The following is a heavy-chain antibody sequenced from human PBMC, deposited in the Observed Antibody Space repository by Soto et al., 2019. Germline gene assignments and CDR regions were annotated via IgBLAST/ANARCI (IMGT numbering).Heavy chain of an antibody. V-gene: IGHV4-39*01. CDR1: GGSISSSSYF. D-gene: IGHD4-17*01. J-gene: IGHJ4*02. CDR2: MYYSGTT. Sequence: PSETLSLTCTVSGGSISSSSYFWGWIRQPPGKGLEWIGSMYYSGTTYYNPSLKSRVTISVDTSKNQFSLKLSSVTAADTAVYYRGRISSHGDYAYWGQGTLVTVSS. CDR3: GRISSHGDYAY.